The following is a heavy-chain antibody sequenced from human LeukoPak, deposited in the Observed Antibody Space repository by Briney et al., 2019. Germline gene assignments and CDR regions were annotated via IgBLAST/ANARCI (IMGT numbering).Heavy chain of an antibody. J-gene: IGHJ4*02. CDR1: GFTVSSKY. CDR3: ARDCSASSSDYYPLGY. Sequence: PGGSLRLSCAASGFTVSSKYMSWVRQAPGRGLEWLSVIYNSGGTYYADSVKGRFTISRDNSKNTLYLQMNSLRVEDTAVYFCARDCSASSSDYYPLGYWGQGTLVTVSS. V-gene: IGHV3-66*01. D-gene: IGHD3-22*01. CDR2: IYNSGGT.